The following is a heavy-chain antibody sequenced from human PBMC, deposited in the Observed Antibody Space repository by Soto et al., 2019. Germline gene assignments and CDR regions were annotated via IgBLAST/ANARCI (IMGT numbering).Heavy chain of an antibody. CDR1: GFTLRNYA. CDR2: ISQNESDK. V-gene: IGHV3-30-3*01. J-gene: IGHJ4*02. D-gene: IGHD3-22*01. CDR3: SREVYYDGSGYRLSGIYY. Sequence: QVHLVESGGAVVQPGRSLRLSCAVSGFTLRNYAMHWVRQDPGQGLEWVALISQNESDKPSPDSVQVRVTTSRDSYTNTLYLQMNSLRPEETAVYYCSREVYYDGSGYRLSGIYYGGQGTLVVVSS.